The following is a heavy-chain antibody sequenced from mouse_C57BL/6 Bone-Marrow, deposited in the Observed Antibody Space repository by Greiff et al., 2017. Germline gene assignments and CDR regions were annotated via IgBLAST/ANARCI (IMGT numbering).Heavy chain of an antibody. CDR2: IHPNSGST. CDR3: AREGVLRAAY. V-gene: IGHV1-64*01. J-gene: IGHJ3*01. D-gene: IGHD1-1*01. Sequence: QVQLKQPGAELVKPGASVKLSCTASGYTFTSYWMHWVKQRPGQGLEWIGMIHPNSGSTNYNEKFKSKATLTGDKSSSTAYLQLSSLTSEDSAVYYCAREGVLRAAYWGQGTLVTVSA. CDR1: GYTFTSYW.